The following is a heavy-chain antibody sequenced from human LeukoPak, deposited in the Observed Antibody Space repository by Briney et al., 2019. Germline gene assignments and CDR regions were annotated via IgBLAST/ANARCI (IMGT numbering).Heavy chain of an antibody. Sequence: GGSLRLSCTASTLTLNNYWMSWVRQAPGKGLEWVAYIKQDGSEKYHVDSVKGRFTISRDNAKNSLYLQMNSLRAEDTAVYYCARRAGYTGSGSAFDYWGQGTLVTVSS. J-gene: IGHJ4*02. CDR1: TLTLNNYW. V-gene: IGHV3-7*05. D-gene: IGHD6-13*01. CDR2: IKQDGSEK. CDR3: ARRAGYTGSGSAFDY.